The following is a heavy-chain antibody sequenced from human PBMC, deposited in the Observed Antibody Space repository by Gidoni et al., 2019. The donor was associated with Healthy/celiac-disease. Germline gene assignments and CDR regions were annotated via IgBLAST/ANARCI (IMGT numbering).Heavy chain of an antibody. CDR1: GFTFSSYA. CDR3: AKDATATGYSSGWYYFDY. CDR2: ISGSGGST. J-gene: IGHJ4*02. D-gene: IGHD6-19*01. V-gene: IGHV3-23*01. Sequence: SCAASGFTFSSYAMSWVRQAPGKGLEWVSAISGSGGSTYYADSGKGRFTISRDNSKNTLYLQMNRLRAEDTAVYYCAKDATATGYSSGWYYFDYWGQGTLVTVSS.